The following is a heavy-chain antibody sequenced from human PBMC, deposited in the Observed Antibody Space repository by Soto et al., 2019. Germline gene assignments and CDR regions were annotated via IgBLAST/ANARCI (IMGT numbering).Heavy chain of an antibody. J-gene: IGHJ5*02. Sequence: GGSLRLSCAASGFIFDNFGLSWVRQAPGKGMEWISSISGSGFKKYYADSVKGRFTISRDNSKSTVYLELNNLSAEDTAVYHCAKNQGVELVPLATVDWFDPWGQGSVVTVSS. CDR2: ISGSGFKK. V-gene: IGHV3-23*01. CDR3: AKNQGVELVPLATVDWFDP. D-gene: IGHD1-26*01. CDR1: GFIFDNFG.